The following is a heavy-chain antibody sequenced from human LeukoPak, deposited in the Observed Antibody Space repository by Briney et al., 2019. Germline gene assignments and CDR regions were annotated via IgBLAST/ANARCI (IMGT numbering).Heavy chain of an antibody. CDR3: ARGPRATIFLNNYYFDY. Sequence: GGSLRLSCAASGFTFSSYDMHWVRQATGIGLEWVSAIGTAGDTYYPGSVKGRFTISRENAKNSLYLQMDSLRAGDTAVYYCARGPRATIFLNNYYFDYWGQGTLVTVSS. D-gene: IGHD3-9*01. CDR2: IGTAGDT. J-gene: IGHJ4*02. V-gene: IGHV3-13*01. CDR1: GFTFSSYD.